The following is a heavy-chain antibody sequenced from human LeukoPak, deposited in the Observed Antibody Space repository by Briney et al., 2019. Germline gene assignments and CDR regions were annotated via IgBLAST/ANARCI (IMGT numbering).Heavy chain of an antibody. V-gene: IGHV3-23*01. Sequence: GGSLRLSCAASGFTFSSYAMSWVRQAPGKGLEWVSAISGSGGSTYYADSVKGRFTISRDNSKNTLYLQMNSLRAEDTAVYYCAKGAPYCSGGSCYSDYWGQGTLVTVSS. J-gene: IGHJ4*02. CDR2: ISGSGGST. CDR1: GFTFSSYA. D-gene: IGHD2-15*01. CDR3: AKGAPYCSGGSCYSDY.